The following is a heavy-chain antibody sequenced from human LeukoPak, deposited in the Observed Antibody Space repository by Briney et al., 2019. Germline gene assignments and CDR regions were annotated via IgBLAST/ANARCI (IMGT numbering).Heavy chain of an antibody. J-gene: IGHJ3*02. CDR3: AETVTSSNAFDI. V-gene: IGHV4-34*01. CDR2: INHSGST. Sequence: SETLSLTCAVYGGSFSGYYWSWIRQPPGKGLEWIGEINHSGSTNYNPSLKSRVTISVDTSKNQFSLKLSSVTAADTAVYYCAETVTSSNAFDIWGQGIMVTVSS. CDR1: GGSFSGYY. D-gene: IGHD4-17*01.